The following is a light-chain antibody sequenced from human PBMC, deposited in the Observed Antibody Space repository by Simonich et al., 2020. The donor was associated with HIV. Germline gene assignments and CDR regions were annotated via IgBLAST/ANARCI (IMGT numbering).Light chain of an antibody. Sequence: EIVMTQSPDSLAVSLGERATVNCRSSRSVLYSSNNKNYLAWYQQKPGQTPKLLMYCASTRESGVPDRFSGSGSGTDFTLTISSLQAEDVAVYYCQHYYTIPYTFGQGTKLEIK. J-gene: IGKJ2*01. CDR2: CAS. V-gene: IGKV4-1*01. CDR3: QHYYTIPYT. CDR1: RSVLYSSNNKNY.